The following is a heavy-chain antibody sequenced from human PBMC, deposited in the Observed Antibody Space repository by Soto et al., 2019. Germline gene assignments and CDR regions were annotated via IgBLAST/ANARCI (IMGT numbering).Heavy chain of an antibody. CDR3: ARGFSGSRPGDYYYYVMDA. V-gene: IGHV4-31*03. Sequence: QVQLQESGPGLVKPSQTLSLTCSVSGGSISSGGYYWSWIRQHPGKGLEWIGYIYYSGTTHYNPSLKSRATISVDTSKSQFSLKLSSVTAADTAVYYCARGFSGSRPGDYYYYVMDAWGQGTTVTVSS. J-gene: IGHJ6*02. CDR2: IYYSGTT. CDR1: GGSISSGGYY. D-gene: IGHD3-10*01.